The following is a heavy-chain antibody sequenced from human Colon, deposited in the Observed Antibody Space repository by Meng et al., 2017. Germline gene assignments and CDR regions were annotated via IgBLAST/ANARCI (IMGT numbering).Heavy chain of an antibody. J-gene: IGHJ5*02. CDR3: ARGTRVGATRGDWFDP. Sequence: QVQLRESGPALVKPSETLSLTCAVSGDSITNHNWWAWVRQPPGKGLEWIGEIPHRGSSAYNPSLKSRVSMSIDKSKNQFSLKLSSVTAADTAVYYCARGTRVGATRGDWFDPWGQGTLVTVSS. V-gene: IGHV4-4*02. D-gene: IGHD1-26*01. CDR1: GDSITNHNW. CDR2: IPHRGSS.